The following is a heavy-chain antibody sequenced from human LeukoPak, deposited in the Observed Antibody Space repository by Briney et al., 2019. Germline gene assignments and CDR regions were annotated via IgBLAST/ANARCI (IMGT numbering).Heavy chain of an antibody. CDR1: GGSFSGYY. D-gene: IGHD1-26*01. Sequence: TSETLSLTCAVYGGSFSGYYWSWIRQPPGKGLEWIGEINHSGSTNYNPSLKSRVTISVDTSKNQFSLKLSSVTAADTAVYYCARRRVGANHLDYWGQGTLVTVSS. J-gene: IGHJ4*02. CDR3: ARRRVGANHLDY. CDR2: INHSGST. V-gene: IGHV4-34*01.